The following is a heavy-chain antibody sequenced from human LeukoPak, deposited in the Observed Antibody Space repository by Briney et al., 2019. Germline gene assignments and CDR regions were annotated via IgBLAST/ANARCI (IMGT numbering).Heavy chain of an antibody. CDR1: GYTFTGHY. CDR2: INPNSGGT. CDR3: ARDDSSGYLEEAAFDI. Sequence: ASVKVSCKASGYTFTGHYMHWVRQAPGQGLEWMGWINPNSGGTNYAQKFQGRVTMTRDTSISTAYMELSRLRSDDTAVYYCARDDSSGYLEEAAFDIWGQGTMVTVSS. V-gene: IGHV1-2*02. D-gene: IGHD3-22*01. J-gene: IGHJ3*02.